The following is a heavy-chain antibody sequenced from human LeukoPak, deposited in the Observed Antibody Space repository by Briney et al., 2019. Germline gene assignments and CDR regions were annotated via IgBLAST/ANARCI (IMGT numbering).Heavy chain of an antibody. CDR2: ISYDGSNK. CDR1: GFIFSGYG. CDR3: AKDAGLLLRYYYYGMDV. D-gene: IGHD2-15*01. Sequence: GGSLRLSCAASGFIFSGYGMHWVRQAPGKGLEWVAVISYDGSNKYYADSVKGRFTISRDNSKNTLYLQMNRLRAEDTAVYYCAKDAGLLLRYYYYGMDVWGKGTTVTVSS. V-gene: IGHV3-30*18. J-gene: IGHJ6*04.